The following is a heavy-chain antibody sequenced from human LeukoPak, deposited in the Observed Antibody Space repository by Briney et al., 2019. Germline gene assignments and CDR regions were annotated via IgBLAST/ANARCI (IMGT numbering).Heavy chain of an antibody. D-gene: IGHD1-14*01. CDR1: GFTFSSYA. J-gene: IGHJ4*02. CDR3: ARFKTRVNRYFDY. Sequence: GGSLRLSCAASGFTFSSYAMSWVRQAPGKGLEWVSAISGSGGSTYYADSVKGRFTISRDNSKNTLYLQMNSLRAEDTAVYYCARFKTRVNRYFDYWGQGTLVTVSS. CDR2: ISGSGGST. V-gene: IGHV3-23*01.